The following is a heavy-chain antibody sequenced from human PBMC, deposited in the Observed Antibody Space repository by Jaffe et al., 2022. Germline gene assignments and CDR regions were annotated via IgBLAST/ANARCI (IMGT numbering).Heavy chain of an antibody. CDR1: GFTFGDYA. Sequence: EVQLVESGGGLVQPGRSLRLSCTASGFTFGDYAMSWFRQAPGKGLEWVGFIRSKAYGGTTEYAASVKGRFTISRDDSKSIAYLQMNSLKTEDTAVYYCTSSGGYGDRNYYFDYWGQGTLVTVSS. CDR3: TSSGGYGDRNYYFDY. CDR2: IRSKAYGGTT. V-gene: IGHV3-49*03. J-gene: IGHJ4*02. D-gene: IGHD4-17*01.